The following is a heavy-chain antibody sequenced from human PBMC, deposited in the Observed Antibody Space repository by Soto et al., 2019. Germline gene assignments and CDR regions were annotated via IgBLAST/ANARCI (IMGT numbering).Heavy chain of an antibody. Sequence: GSLRLSCAASGFTFSSYAMSWVRQAPGKGLEWVSVISGSGGSTYYADSVKGRFTISRDNSKNTLYLQMNSLRAEDTAVYYCAKDVGGYVLGYWGQGTLVTVSS. V-gene: IGHV3-23*01. CDR2: ISGSGGST. D-gene: IGHD6-25*01. J-gene: IGHJ4*02. CDR1: GFTFSSYA. CDR3: AKDVGGYVLGY.